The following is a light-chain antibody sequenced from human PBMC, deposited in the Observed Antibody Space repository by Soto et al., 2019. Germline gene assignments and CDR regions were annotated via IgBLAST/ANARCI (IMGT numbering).Light chain of an antibody. CDR1: QSVNQK. Sequence: EIVLTQSPATLSVSPGERATLSCRASQSVNQKLGWYQQKPGQAPRLLIYVASYRATGIPARFSGSGSGTEYTLTISNLQAEDFAVYYCQQYNNSLWTFGQGTKVEIK. CDR3: QQYNNSLWT. V-gene: IGKV3-15*01. J-gene: IGKJ1*01. CDR2: VAS.